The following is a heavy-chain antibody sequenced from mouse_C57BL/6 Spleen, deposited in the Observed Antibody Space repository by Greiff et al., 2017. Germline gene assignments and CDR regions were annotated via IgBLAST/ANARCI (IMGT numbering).Heavy chain of an antibody. CDR2: ISDGGSYT. CDR3: ARDGSSYEYYFDY. CDR1: GFTFSSYA. J-gene: IGHJ2*01. D-gene: IGHD1-1*01. Sequence: EVLLVESGGGLVKPGGSLKLSCAASGFTFSSYAMSWVRQTPEKRLEWVATISDGGSYTYYPDNVKGRFTISRDNAKNNLYLQMSHLKSEDTAMYYWARDGSSYEYYFDYWGQGTTLTVSS. V-gene: IGHV5-4*01.